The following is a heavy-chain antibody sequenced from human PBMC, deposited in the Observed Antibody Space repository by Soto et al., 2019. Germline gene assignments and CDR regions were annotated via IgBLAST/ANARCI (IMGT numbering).Heavy chain of an antibody. CDR1: GFTFGYYR. Sequence: EVQLEESGGGLVQPGGSLRLSCAASGFTFGYYRMSCARQAPGKGLEWLAIIKWDAREMKYVDSVKGRFTMSRDNAKNSVYLQRDSLRAEDAAVYCSARVSGAGSWVSVKRYRNWWCHGTLVPVSS. J-gene: IGHJ4*01. V-gene: IGHV3-7*01. CDR3: ARVSGAGSWVSVKRYRNW. D-gene: IGHD4-4*01. CDR2: IKWDAREM.